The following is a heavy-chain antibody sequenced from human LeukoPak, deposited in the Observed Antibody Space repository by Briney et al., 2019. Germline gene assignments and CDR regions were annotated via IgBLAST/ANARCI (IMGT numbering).Heavy chain of an antibody. D-gene: IGHD2-15*01. CDR1: GFTFSSYA. J-gene: IGHJ4*02. CDR2: ISGSGGST. Sequence: GRSLRLSCAASGFTFSSYAMHWVRQAPGKGLEWVSAISGSGGSTYDADSVRGRFTISRDNSKNTLYLQMNSLRAEDTAIYYCARQQGYCSDGACYFDFWGQGTLVTVSS. V-gene: IGHV3-23*01. CDR3: ARQQGYCSDGACYFDF.